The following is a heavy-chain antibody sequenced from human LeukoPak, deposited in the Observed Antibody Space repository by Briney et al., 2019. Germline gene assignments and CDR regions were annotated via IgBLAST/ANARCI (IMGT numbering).Heavy chain of an antibody. CDR2: IHSNGYT. J-gene: IGHJ5*02. V-gene: IGHV4-4*09. D-gene: IGHD1-26*01. Sequence: PSETLSLTCTVSGGSISGYYWTWIRQPPGQGLEWIAYIHSNGYTNYNPSLRSRVTISVDPSKNQFSLTVTPVTAADMAIYYCAQRLGPMSGTYDYFDPWGQGALVTVSS. CDR3: AQRLGPMSGTYDYFDP. CDR1: GGSISGYY.